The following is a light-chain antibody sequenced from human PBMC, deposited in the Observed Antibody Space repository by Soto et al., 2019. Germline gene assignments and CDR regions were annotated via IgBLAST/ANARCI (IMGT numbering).Light chain of an antibody. CDR3: QQYNSYSCT. CDR1: QSISTW. Sequence: DIQMTQSPSTLSASVGDRVTITCRASQSISTWLAWYQQKPGKAPKLLIYDASSLESGVPSRFSGSGSGTEFTLTISSLQPDDFATYYCQQYNSYSCTFGQGTKVDNK. V-gene: IGKV1-5*01. CDR2: DAS. J-gene: IGKJ2*02.